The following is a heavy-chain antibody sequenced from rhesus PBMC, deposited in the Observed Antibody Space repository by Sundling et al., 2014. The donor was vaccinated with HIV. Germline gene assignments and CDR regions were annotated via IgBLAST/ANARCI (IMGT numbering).Heavy chain of an antibody. CDR2: ITYSGST. Sequence: QVQLQESGPGAVKPSETLSLTCAVSGGSITSGHYYWSWIRQPPGKGLEWIGYITYSGSTDYNPSLKNRVTISKDTSKNQFSLKLTSVTAADTAVYYCAREPDYEYSEPYYWGQGVLVTVSS. V-gene: IGHV4-122*02. CDR3: AREPDYEYSEPYY. CDR1: GGSITSGHYY. D-gene: IGHD4-23*01. J-gene: IGHJ4*01.